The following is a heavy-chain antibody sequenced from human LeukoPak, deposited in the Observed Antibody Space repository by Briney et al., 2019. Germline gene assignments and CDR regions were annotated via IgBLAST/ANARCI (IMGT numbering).Heavy chain of an antibody. CDR2: ISSSSRTI. CDR3: AAGSCSSTSCYHPDY. D-gene: IGHD2-2*01. Sequence: GGSLRLSCAASGFTSSSYSMNWVRQAPGKGLEGVSYISSSSRTIYYADSVKGRFTFSRDNAKNSLYLQMNSLRAEDTAVYYCAAGSCSSTSCYHPDYWGQGTLVTVSS. V-gene: IGHV3-48*01. CDR1: GFTSSSYS. J-gene: IGHJ4*02.